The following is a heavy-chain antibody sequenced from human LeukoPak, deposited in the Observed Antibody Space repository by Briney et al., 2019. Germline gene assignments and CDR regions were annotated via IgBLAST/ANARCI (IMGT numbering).Heavy chain of an antibody. CDR3: ARAPGYCSSTSCPNWFDP. D-gene: IGHD2-2*03. V-gene: IGHV1-2*02. CDR2: INPNSGGT. J-gene: IGHJ5*02. Sequence: ASVKVSCKASGYTFTGYYMHWVRQAPGQRLEWMGWINPNSGGTNYAQKFQGRVTMTRDTSISTAYMELSRLRSDDTAVYYCARAPGYCSSTSCPNWFDPWGQGTLVTVSS. CDR1: GYTFTGYY.